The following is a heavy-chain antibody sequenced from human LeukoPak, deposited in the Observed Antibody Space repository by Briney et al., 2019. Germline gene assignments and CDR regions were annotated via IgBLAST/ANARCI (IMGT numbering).Heavy chain of an antibody. D-gene: IGHD3-22*01. J-gene: IGHJ4*02. CDR1: GGTFSSYA. V-gene: IGHV1-69*05. Sequence: GASVKVSCKASGGTFSSYAISWVRQAPGQGLEWMGRIIPIFGTANYAQKFQGRVTITTDESTSTAYMELSSLRSEDTAVYYCARERRGLSQYYYDSSGYDIDYWGQGTLVTVSS. CDR3: ARERRGLSQYYYDSSGYDIDY. CDR2: IIPIFGTA.